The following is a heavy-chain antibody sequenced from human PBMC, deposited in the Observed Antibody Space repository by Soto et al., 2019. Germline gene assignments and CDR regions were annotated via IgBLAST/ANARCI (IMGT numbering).Heavy chain of an antibody. CDR3: ARHGPRVYYANSDYYYYGMDV. J-gene: IGHJ6*02. V-gene: IGHV5-51*01. Sequence: GESLKISCKGSGYSFTIYWIGWVRQMPGKGLEWMGITYPGDSDTRYSPSFQGQVTISADKSISTAYLQWSSLKASDTAMYYCARHGPRVYYANSDYYYYGMDVWGQGTTVTVSS. CDR2: TYPGDSDT. D-gene: IGHD3-22*01. CDR1: GYSFTIYW.